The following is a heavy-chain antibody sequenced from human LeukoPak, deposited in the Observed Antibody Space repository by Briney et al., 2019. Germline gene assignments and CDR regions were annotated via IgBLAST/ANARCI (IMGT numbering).Heavy chain of an antibody. Sequence: ASVTVSCTASGYTFTAYYMHWVRQAPGQGLEWMGWINPNSGGTNYAQKFQGRVTMSVDTSKNQFSLKLSSVTAADTAVYYCARVRVYSSGWSKNTHYYYYYMDVWGKGTTVTVSS. J-gene: IGHJ6*03. CDR3: ARVRVYSSGWSKNTHYYYYYMDV. D-gene: IGHD6-19*01. V-gene: IGHV1-2*02. CDR1: GYTFTAYY. CDR2: INPNSGGT.